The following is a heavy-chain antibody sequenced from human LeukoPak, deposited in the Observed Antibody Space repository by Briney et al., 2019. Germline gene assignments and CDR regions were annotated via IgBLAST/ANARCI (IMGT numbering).Heavy chain of an antibody. V-gene: IGHV3-23*01. CDR3: ARESLTAAVPPRNYFDS. J-gene: IGHJ4*02. Sequence: GGSLRLSCAASGFTFSSHTMSWVRQDPVKGLEWVSGISGSGDSTYYADSVKGRFTISRDNAKNSLYLQMNSLRAEDTAVYYCARESLTAAVPPRNYFDSWGQGTLVTVSS. CDR2: ISGSGDST. D-gene: IGHD4-23*01. CDR1: GFTFSSHT.